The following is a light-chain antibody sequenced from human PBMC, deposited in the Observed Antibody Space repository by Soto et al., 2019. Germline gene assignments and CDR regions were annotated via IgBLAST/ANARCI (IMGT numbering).Light chain of an antibody. Sequence: QSALTQPASVSGSPGQSITISCTGTSSDVGGYNYVSWYQQHPGKAPRLMIYEVSNRPSGISNRFSGSKSGITASLTISGLQAEDEADYYCSSSTSTSTHVFGTGTKLTVL. V-gene: IGLV2-14*01. J-gene: IGLJ1*01. CDR2: EVS. CDR1: SSDVGGYNY. CDR3: SSSTSTSTHV.